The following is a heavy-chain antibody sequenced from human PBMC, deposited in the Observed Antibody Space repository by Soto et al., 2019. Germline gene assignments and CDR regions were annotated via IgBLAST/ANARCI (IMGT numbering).Heavy chain of an antibody. CDR1: GFTFSDYY. Sequence: PGGSLRLSCAASGFTFSDYYMSWIRQAPGKGLEWVSYISSSGSTIYYADSVKGRFTISRDNAKNSLYLQMNSLRAEDTAVYYCARCQGPAAAGYYYYYGMDVWGQGTTVTVSS. CDR2: ISSSGSTI. D-gene: IGHD6-13*01. J-gene: IGHJ6*02. CDR3: ARCQGPAAAGYYYYYGMDV. V-gene: IGHV3-11*01.